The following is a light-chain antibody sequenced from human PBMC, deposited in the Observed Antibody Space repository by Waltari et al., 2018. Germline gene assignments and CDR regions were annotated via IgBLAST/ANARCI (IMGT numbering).Light chain of an antibody. J-gene: IGLJ2*01. CDR1: RLGNKR. CDR2: QDI. Sequence: SHELPQPPSVSVSPARTASTTCPGGRLGNKRACWYQPKPGPSPVLVIYQDIKRPSGMPERFSGSNSGNTATLTIGGTQDMDEADYYCQAWNSSTVVFGGGTKLTVL. V-gene: IGLV3-1*01. CDR3: QAWNSSTVV.